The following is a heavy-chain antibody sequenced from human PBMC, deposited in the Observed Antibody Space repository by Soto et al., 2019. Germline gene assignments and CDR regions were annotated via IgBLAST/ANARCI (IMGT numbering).Heavy chain of an antibody. CDR3: ARTIVVVPAAILAEGGYYYMDV. Sequence: ASVKVSCKASGYTFTIYYMHWVRQAPGQGLEWMGIINPSGGSTSYAQKFQGRVTISADKSISTAYLQWSSLKASDTAMHYCARTIVVVPAAILAEGGYYYMDVWGKGTTVTVSS. CDR2: INPSGGST. J-gene: IGHJ6*03. D-gene: IGHD2-2*01. V-gene: IGHV1-46*01. CDR1: GYTFTIYY.